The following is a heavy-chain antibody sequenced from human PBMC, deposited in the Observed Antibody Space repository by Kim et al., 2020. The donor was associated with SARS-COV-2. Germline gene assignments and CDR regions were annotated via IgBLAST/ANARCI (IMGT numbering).Heavy chain of an antibody. J-gene: IGHJ4*02. V-gene: IGHV3-23*03. CDR2: IYSGGSST. D-gene: IGHD2-8*01. CDR3: ARRLNFDY. Sequence: GGSLRLSCAASGFTFSSYAMSWVRQAPGKGLEWVSVIYSGGSSTYYADSVKGRFTISRDNSKNTLYLQMNSLRAEDTAVYYCARRLNFDYWGQGTLVTVSS. CDR1: GFTFSSYA.